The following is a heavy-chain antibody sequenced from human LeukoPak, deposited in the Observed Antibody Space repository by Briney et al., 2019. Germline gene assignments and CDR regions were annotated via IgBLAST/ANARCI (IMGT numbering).Heavy chain of an antibody. V-gene: IGHV4-61*02. Sequence: SQTLSLTCTVSGLSISSGSYYWSWIRPPAGKGLEWIGRIYTRGRTNYNPSLKSRLTISVDTSKNQFSLKLSSVTAADTAVYYCARRVRSSRDRLGTYYYGMDVWGQGTTVTVSS. CDR1: GLSISSGSYY. CDR2: IYTRGRT. D-gene: IGHD5-24*01. CDR3: ARRVRSSRDRLGTYYYGMDV. J-gene: IGHJ6*02.